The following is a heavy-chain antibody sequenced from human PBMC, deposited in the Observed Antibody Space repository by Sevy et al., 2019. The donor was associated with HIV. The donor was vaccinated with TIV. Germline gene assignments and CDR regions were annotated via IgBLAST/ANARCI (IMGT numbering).Heavy chain of an antibody. V-gene: IGHV3-48*03. CDR3: ATSGRVTDYGLDV. J-gene: IGHJ6*02. D-gene: IGHD1-26*01. CDR1: GFTFSSYE. CDR2: ISSSGSTI. Sequence: GGSLRLSCEASGFTFSSYEMNWVRQAPGKGLEWVSYISSSGSTISYADSVKGRFTISRDNAKNSVSLQMNSLRAEDTAVYYCATSGRVTDYGLDVWGQGTTVTVSS.